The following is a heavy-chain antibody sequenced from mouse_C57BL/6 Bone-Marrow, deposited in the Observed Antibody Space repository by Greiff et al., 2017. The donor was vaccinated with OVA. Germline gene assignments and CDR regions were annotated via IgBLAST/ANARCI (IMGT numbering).Heavy chain of an antibody. V-gene: IGHV1-82*01. CDR3: ARRGYYGSRGDFDY. D-gene: IGHD1-1*01. J-gene: IGHJ2*01. Sequence: VQLKESGPELVKPGASVKISCKASGYAFSSSWMNWVKQRPGKGLEWIGRIYPGDGDTNYNGKFKGKATLTADKSSSTAYMQLSSLTSEDSAVYFCARRGYYGSRGDFDYWGQGTTLTVSS. CDR1: GYAFSSSW. CDR2: IYPGDGDT.